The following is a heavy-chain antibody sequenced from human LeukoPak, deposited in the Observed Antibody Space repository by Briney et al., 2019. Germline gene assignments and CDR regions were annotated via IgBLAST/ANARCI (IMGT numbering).Heavy chain of an antibody. CDR1: GGSISSGSYY. Sequence: PSETLSLTCTVSGGSISSGSYYWSWIRQPAGKGLEWIGRIYTSGSTNYNPSLKSRVTISVDTSKNQFSLKLSSVTAADTAVYYCARVPYPKAAAGKYYYYYYMDVWGKGTTVTISS. V-gene: IGHV4-61*02. J-gene: IGHJ6*03. CDR2: IYTSGST. D-gene: IGHD6-13*01. CDR3: ARVPYPKAAAGKYYYYYYMDV.